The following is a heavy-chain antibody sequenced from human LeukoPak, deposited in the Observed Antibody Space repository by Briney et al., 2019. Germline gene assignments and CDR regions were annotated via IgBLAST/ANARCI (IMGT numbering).Heavy chain of an antibody. V-gene: IGHV4-4*02. CDR3: ARLVVSSWYHEVLLGRDY. CDR1: GGSISNSNW. CDR2: IYHSGST. J-gene: IGHJ4*02. D-gene: IGHD6-13*01. Sequence: PSETLSLTCAVSGGSISNSNWWNWVRQPPGKGLEWIGDIYHSGSTNYNPSLKSRVTISVDKSKNQFSLKLSSVTAADTAVYYCARLVVSSWYHEVLLGRDYWGQGTLVTVSS.